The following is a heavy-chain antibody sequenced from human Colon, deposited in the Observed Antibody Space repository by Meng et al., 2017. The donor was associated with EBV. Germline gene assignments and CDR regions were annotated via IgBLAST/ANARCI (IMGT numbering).Heavy chain of an antibody. CDR1: GGSLSGAY. CDR3: ARRPTGIDY. V-gene: IGHV4-34*12. D-gene: IGHD2-8*02. CDR2: IIHGGSP. J-gene: IGHJ4*02. Sequence: QVQLQPWGAGLLKPSQTLALRAAFKGGSLSGAYWNWIRQPPGKGLEWIGEIIHGGSPSYNPSLKSRATISIDTSKNQLSLMLSSVTAADTAVYYCARRPTGIDYWGQGTLVTVSS.